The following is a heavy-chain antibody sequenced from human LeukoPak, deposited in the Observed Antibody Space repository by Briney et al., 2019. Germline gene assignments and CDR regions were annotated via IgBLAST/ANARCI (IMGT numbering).Heavy chain of an antibody. V-gene: IGHV3-74*01. Sequence: GGSLRLSCAASGFTFSSYSMHWVRQPPGKGLVWVSRIYVDGRTTNYADSVKGRFTIPRDNAKNTVYLEMNSLSVEDTATYYCIRDFRSADLWGQGTLVTVTS. J-gene: IGHJ5*02. CDR3: IRDFRSADL. CDR1: GFTFSSYS. CDR2: IYVDGRTT.